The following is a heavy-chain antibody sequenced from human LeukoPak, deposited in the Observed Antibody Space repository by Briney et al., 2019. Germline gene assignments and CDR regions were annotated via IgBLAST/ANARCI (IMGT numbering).Heavy chain of an antibody. CDR1: GGSISSDGYS. V-gene: IGHV4-30-2*01. CDR2: IYHSGST. Sequence: NPSETLSLTCAVSGGSISSDGYSWSWIRQPPGKGLEWIGYIYHSGSTYYNPSLKSRVTISVDRSKNQFSLKLSSVTAADTAVYYCARGRAFDIWGQGTMVTVSS. CDR3: ARGRAFDI. J-gene: IGHJ3*02.